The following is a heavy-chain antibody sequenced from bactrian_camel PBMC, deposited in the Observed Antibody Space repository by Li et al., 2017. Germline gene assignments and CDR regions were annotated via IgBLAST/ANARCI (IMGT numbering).Heavy chain of an antibody. Sequence: HVQLVESGGGSVQAGGSLRLSCQVSGYSYNTYCMGWFREAPGKEREGVAALDADGSTVYTDSVKGRFVISKDNAKNTLYLEMNDLKPNDTAMYYCAAEKPLGYCSARLSWKYSHWGQGTQVTVS. D-gene: IGHD3*01. CDR3: AAEKPLGYCSARLSWKYSH. CDR1: GYSYNTYC. V-gene: IGHV3S55*01. J-gene: IGHJ4*01. CDR2: LDADGST.